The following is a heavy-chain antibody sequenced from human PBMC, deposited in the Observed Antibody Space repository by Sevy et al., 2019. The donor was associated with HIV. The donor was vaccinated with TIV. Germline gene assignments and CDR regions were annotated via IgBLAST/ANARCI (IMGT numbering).Heavy chain of an antibody. CDR3: AGGAHYEDADWGFDY. D-gene: IGHD3-16*01. V-gene: IGHV3-11*01. Sequence: GGSLRLSCAASGFTFSDYYMAWVRQAPGKGLEWISFVSHGGNTIYYADSVEGRFSISRDDAKDSLMVQMDSLRAEDTAFDCGAGGAHYEDADWGFDYWGQGTLVTVSS. J-gene: IGHJ4*02. CDR1: GFTFSDYY. CDR2: VSHGGNTI.